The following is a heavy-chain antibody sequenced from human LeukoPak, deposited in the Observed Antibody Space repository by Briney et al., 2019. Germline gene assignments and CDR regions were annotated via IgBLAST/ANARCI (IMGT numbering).Heavy chain of an antibody. CDR3: AKDIHPWIVQIHRFYYFDY. CDR1: GFTFDDYA. D-gene: IGHD1-1*01. Sequence: GGSLRLSCAASGFTFDDYAMHWVRQAPGKGLEWVSLISGDGGSTYYADSVKGRFTISRDNSKNSLYLQMNSLRTEDTALYYCAKDIHPWIVQIHRFYYFDYWGQGTLVTVSS. CDR2: ISGDGGST. J-gene: IGHJ4*02. V-gene: IGHV3-43*02.